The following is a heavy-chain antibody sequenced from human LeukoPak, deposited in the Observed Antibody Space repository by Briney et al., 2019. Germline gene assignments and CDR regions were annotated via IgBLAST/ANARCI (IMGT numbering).Heavy chain of an antibody. CDR2: ISYDGSNK. J-gene: IGHJ6*02. V-gene: IGHV3-30-3*01. CDR1: GFTFSSYA. CDR3: ARDRSGWYVRSTYYYYGMDV. D-gene: IGHD6-19*01. Sequence: GGSLRLSCAASGFTFSSYAMHWVRQAPGKGLEWVAVISYDGSNKYYADSVKGRFTISRDNSKNTLYLQMNSLRAEDTAVYYCARDRSGWYVRSTYYYYGMDVWGQGTTVTVSS.